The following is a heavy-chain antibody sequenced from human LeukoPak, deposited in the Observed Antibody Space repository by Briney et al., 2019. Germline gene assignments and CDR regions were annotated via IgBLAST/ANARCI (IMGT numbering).Heavy chain of an antibody. CDR1: GFTFSSYS. CDR2: ISSSSSYI. J-gene: IGHJ6*02. CDR3: ARAGAGDSGYASRGPSDFYYYYGMDV. V-gene: IGHV3-21*01. Sequence: GGSLRLSCAASGFTFSSYSMNWVRQAPGKGLEWVSSISSSSSYIYYADSVKGRFTISRDNAKNSLYLQMNSLRAEDTAVYYCARAGAGDSGYASRGPSDFYYYYGMDVWGQGTTVTVSS. D-gene: IGHD5-12*01.